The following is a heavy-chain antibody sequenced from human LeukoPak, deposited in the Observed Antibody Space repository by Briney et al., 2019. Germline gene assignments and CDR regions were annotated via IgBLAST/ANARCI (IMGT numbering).Heavy chain of an antibody. CDR2: IYYGGTS. J-gene: IGHJ4*02. D-gene: IGHD5-12*01. V-gene: IGHV4-39*07. Sequence: SETLSLTCTVSGDSISSSGYYWGWIRQSPAKGLEWIGSIYYGGTSYYNPSLKSRVTISVDTSKNQFSLKLSSVTAADTAVYYCARDGYSGNDGIWGQGTLVTVSS. CDR3: ARDGYSGNDGI. CDR1: GDSISSSGYY.